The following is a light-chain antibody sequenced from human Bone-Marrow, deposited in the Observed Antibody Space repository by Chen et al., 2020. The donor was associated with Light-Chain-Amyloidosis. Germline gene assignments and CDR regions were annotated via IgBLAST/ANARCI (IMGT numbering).Light chain of an antibody. CDR3: QSYQGSSQGV. CDR1: SGSIATNY. Sequence: NFMPPQPHSVSESPGKTVNIACTRSSGSIATNYVQWYQQRPGSSPTTVIYEDDQSPSGVPDRFSGSIDRSSNSASLTISGLKTEDEADYYCQSYQGSSQGVFGGGTKLTVL. J-gene: IGLJ3*02. CDR2: EDD. V-gene: IGLV6-57*01.